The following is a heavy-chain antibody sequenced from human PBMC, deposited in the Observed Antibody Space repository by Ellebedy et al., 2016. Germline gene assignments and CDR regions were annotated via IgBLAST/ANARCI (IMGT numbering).Heavy chain of an antibody. CDR3: ARDNRGYSYGLDDFDI. CDR1: GFTVSSNY. CDR2: IYSGGST. J-gene: IGHJ3*02. V-gene: IGHV3-66*01. Sequence: GESLKISCAASGFTVSSNYMSWVRQAPGKGLEWVSVIYSGGSTYYADSVKGRFTISRDNSKNTLYLQMNSLRAEDTAVYYGARDNRGYSYGLDDFDIWGQGTMVTVSS. D-gene: IGHD5-18*01.